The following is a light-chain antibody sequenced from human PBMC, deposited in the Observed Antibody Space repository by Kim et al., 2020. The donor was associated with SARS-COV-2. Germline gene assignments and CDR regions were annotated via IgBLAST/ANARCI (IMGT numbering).Light chain of an antibody. CDR3: QQSYSTPPS. Sequence: SASMGARVTITCRASQNINNYLNWYQQKPGKAPKLLIYDASGLQSGVPSRFSGSGSGTDFTLTISSLQAEDFATYYCQQSYSTPPSFVQGTKLEI. CDR2: DAS. CDR1: QNINNY. V-gene: IGKV1-39*01. J-gene: IGKJ2*03.